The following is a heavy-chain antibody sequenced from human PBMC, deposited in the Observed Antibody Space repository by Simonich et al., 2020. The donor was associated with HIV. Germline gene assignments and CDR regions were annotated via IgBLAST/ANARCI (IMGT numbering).Heavy chain of an antibody. CDR2: ISRDGSSK. V-gene: IGHV3-74*01. CDR1: GFTFSSYW. Sequence: EVQLVESGGALVQPGGSLSLSCAASGFTFSSYWMHWVRQAPGKGLGWGSRISRDGSSKSYADSVKGRFTISRDNAKNTLYLQMNSLRAEDTGVYYCARASGFDPWGQGTLVTVSS. CDR3: ARASGFDP. J-gene: IGHJ5*02.